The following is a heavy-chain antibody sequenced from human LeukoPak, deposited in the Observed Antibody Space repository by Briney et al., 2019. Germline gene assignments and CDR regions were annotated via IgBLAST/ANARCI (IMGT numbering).Heavy chain of an antibody. J-gene: IGHJ4*02. CDR1: GYTFTGNY. CDR3: ARWLNYYDSSGYRYYFDY. V-gene: IGHV1-2*02. CDR2: INPNSGGT. Sequence: ASVKVSCKASGYTFTGNYIHWVRQAPGQGLEWMGWINPNSGGTNYAQKFQGRVTMTRDTSISTAYMELSRLRSDDTAVYYCARWLNYYDSSGYRYYFDYWGQGTLVTVSS. D-gene: IGHD3-22*01.